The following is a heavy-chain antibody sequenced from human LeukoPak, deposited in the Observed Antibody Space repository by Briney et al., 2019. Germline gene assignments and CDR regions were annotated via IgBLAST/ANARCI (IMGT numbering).Heavy chain of an antibody. D-gene: IGHD3-22*01. V-gene: IGHV4-34*01. CDR1: GGSFSGYY. CDR3: ARAPTMIVVPGPTLFDY. Sequence: SETLSLTCAVYGGSFSGYYWSWIRQPPGKGLEWIGEINHSGSTNYNPSLKSRVTISVDTSKNQFSLKLSSVTAADTAVYHCARAPTMIVVPGPTLFDYWGQGTLVTVSS. J-gene: IGHJ4*02. CDR2: INHSGST.